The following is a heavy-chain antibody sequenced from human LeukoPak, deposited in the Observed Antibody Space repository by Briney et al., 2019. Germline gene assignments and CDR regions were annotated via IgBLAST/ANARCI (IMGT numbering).Heavy chain of an antibody. Sequence: GGSLRLSCAASGFTFSSYSMNWVRQAPGKGLEWVSSISSSSSYIYYADSVKGRFTISRDNAKNSLYLQMNSLRAEDTAVYYCPRETAVGYFDWCWGQGTLVTVSS. J-gene: IGHJ1*01. CDR1: GFTFSSYS. V-gene: IGHV3-21*01. CDR3: PRETAVGYFDWC. D-gene: IGHD3-9*01. CDR2: ISSSSSYI.